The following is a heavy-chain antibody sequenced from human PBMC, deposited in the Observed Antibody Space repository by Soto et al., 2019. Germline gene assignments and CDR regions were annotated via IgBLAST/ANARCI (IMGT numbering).Heavy chain of an antibody. V-gene: IGHV4-59*11. D-gene: IGHD3-10*01. Sequence: SETLSLTXTVSGASINTHYWSWIRQPPGKGLEWIGQVFYSGSTNYNPSLKSRVTISIDTSTKQFSLKLTSVTAADTAVYYCARSVMVPVDFFDYWCQGTLVTVSS. J-gene: IGHJ4*02. CDR1: GASINTHY. CDR2: VFYSGST. CDR3: ARSVMVPVDFFDY.